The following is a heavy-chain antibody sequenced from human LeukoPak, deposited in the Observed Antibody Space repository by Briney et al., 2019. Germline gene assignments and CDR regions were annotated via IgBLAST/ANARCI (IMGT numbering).Heavy chain of an antibody. CDR3: ARVERGLAAEWGYYYYYGMDV. D-gene: IGHD6-25*01. CDR1: GYTFTSYD. CDR2: MNPNTGNT. J-gene: IGHJ6*02. Sequence: ASVKVSCKASGYTFTSYDINWVRQATGQGLEWMGWMNPNTGNTGYAQKFQGRVTVTRNISIRTAYLELSSLRSEDSAVYYCARVERGLAAEWGYYYYYGMDVWGQGTAVTVSS. V-gene: IGHV1-8*01.